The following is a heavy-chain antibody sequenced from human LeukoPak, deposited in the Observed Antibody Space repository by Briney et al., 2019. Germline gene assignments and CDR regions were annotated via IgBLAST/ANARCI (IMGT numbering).Heavy chain of an antibody. J-gene: IGHJ2*01. V-gene: IGHV3-23*01. Sequence: GGSLRLSCAASGFTFSSYAVGWVRQPPGKGLEWVSVIGVSGTSRYYADSVKDRFTISRDNSKSTLYLQMNRPRAEDTAVYYCAKEAPGHFDLWGRGTLVTVSS. CDR3: AKEAPGHFDL. CDR1: GFTFSSYA. CDR2: IGVSGTSR.